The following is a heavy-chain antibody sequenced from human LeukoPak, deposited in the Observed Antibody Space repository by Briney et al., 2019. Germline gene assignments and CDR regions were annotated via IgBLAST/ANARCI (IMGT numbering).Heavy chain of an antibody. Sequence: GGSLRLSCAASGFTFSSYGMHWVRQAPGKGLEWVAVIWYDGSNKYYADSVKGRFTISRDNSKNTLYLQMNSLRAEDTAVYYCARDGPAAGAGWWLRSSFCFDYWGQGTLVTVSS. J-gene: IGHJ4*02. CDR1: GFTFSSYG. V-gene: IGHV3-33*01. D-gene: IGHD5-12*01. CDR2: IWYDGSNK. CDR3: ARDGPAAGAGWWLRSSFCFDY.